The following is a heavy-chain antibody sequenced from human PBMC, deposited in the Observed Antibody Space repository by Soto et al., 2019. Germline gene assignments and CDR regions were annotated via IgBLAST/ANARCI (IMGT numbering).Heavy chain of an antibody. D-gene: IGHD1-26*01. V-gene: IGHV4-4*02. CDR3: ARVEGPGSDFDN. J-gene: IGHJ4*02. CDR2: IHHGGGT. Sequence: QVQLQESGPGLVKPSGTLSLTCTVSDVSISTHKWWWTWVRQPPGMGLEWIGEIHHGGGTNHTPARKSRVTMPIAKSNNQSALIRNSVTAADSAADYCARVEGPGSDFDNWGQGTQVTVSS. CDR1: DVSISTHKW.